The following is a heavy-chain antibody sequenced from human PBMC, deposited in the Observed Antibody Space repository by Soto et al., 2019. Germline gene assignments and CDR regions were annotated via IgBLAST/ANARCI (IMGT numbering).Heavy chain of an antibody. CDR2: MNPHSGNT. J-gene: IGHJ6*02. Sequence: GASVKVSCKASAYTFTNYDFNWVRQAPGQGLEWMGWMNPHSGNTGYAQKFQGRVTMTRNTSLSTAYMELRSLTSEDTAVYYCAGIYLYSTRNGMDVWGQGTTVTVSS. V-gene: IGHV1-8*01. CDR1: AYTFTNYD. D-gene: IGHD3-16*02. CDR3: AGIYLYSTRNGMDV.